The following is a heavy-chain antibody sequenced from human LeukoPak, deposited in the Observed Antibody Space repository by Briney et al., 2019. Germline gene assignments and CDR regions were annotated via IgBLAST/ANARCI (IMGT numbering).Heavy chain of an antibody. D-gene: IGHD3-3*01. CDR3: ARDRRGLRFLEWLLAY. V-gene: IGHV1-2*06. CDR2: INPNSGGT. Sequence: ASVKVSCKASGYTFTGYYMHWVRQAPGQGLEWMGRINPNSGGTNYAQKLQGRVTMTTDTSTSTAYMELRSLRSDDTAVYYCARDRRGLRFLEWLLAYWGQGTLVTVSS. J-gene: IGHJ4*02. CDR1: GYTFTGYY.